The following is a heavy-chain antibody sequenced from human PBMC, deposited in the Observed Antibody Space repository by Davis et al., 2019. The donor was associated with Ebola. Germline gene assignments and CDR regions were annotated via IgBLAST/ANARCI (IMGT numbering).Heavy chain of an antibody. CDR2: IWYDGSNK. J-gene: IGHJ6*02. CDR3: ARDQVTMVRGVRGLGMDV. Sequence: PGGSLRLSCAASGFTFSSYGMHWVRQAPGKGLEWVAVIWYDGSNKYYADSVKGRFTISRDNSKNTLYLQMNSLRAEDTAVYYCARDQVTMVRGVRGLGMDVWGQGTTVTVSS. CDR1: GFTFSSYG. V-gene: IGHV3-33*01. D-gene: IGHD3-10*01.